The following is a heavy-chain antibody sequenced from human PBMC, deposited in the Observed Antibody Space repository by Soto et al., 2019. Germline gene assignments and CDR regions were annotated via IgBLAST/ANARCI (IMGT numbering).Heavy chain of an antibody. J-gene: IGHJ3*02. Sequence: ASVKVSCKASGYTFTSYGISWVRQAPGQGLEWMGWISAYNGNTNYAQKLQGRVTMTTDTSTSTAYMELRSLSSDDTAVYYCARDRPLYSSGWWDAFDIWGQGTMGTV. D-gene: IGHD6-19*01. CDR3: ARDRPLYSSGWWDAFDI. V-gene: IGHV1-18*01. CDR2: ISAYNGNT. CDR1: GYTFTSYG.